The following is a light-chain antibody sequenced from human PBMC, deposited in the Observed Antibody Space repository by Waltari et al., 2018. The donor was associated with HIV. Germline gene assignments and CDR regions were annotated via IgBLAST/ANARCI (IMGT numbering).Light chain of an antibody. V-gene: IGKV3D-15*01. J-gene: IGKJ2*01. CDR1: QSVSSN. Sequence: EIVMTQSPATLSVSLGERATLSCRASQSVSSNLAWYQQKPGQAPRLLIYGASTRATGTPARFSGSGSGTDFTLTISSLQSEDCAVYYCQQYNNWPRTFGQGTKLEIK. CDR3: QQYNNWPRT. CDR2: GAS.